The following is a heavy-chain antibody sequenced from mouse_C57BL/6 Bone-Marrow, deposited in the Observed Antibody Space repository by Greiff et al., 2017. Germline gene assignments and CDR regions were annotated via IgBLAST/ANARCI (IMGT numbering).Heavy chain of an antibody. D-gene: IGHD1-1*01. CDR1: GFTFTDYY. CDR2: IRNNANGYTT. J-gene: IGHJ1*03. Sequence: EVKLVESGGGLVQPGGSLSLSCAASGFTFTDYYMSWVRQPPGKALEWLGFIRNNANGYTTEYRASVKGRFTISRDNSQSIIYLQMNALRAEDSSTYYCARCYGSSYHGYFDVWGTGTTGTVSS. CDR3: ARCYGSSYHGYFDV. V-gene: IGHV7-3*01.